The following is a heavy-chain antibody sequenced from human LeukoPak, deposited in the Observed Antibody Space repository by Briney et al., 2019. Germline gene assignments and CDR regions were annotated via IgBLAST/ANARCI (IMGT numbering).Heavy chain of an antibody. J-gene: IGHJ4*02. D-gene: IGHD3-22*01. CDR3: AKDPYYYYDSSGYPGPIDY. V-gene: IGHV3-23*01. CDR1: GFTFSSYA. Sequence: GGSLRLSCAASGFTFSSYAMSWVRQAPGKGLEWVSAISGSGGSTYYADSVKGRFTISRDNSKNTLYLQMNSLRAEDTAVYYCAKDPYYYYDSSGYPGPIDYWGQGTLVTVSS. CDR2: ISGSGGST.